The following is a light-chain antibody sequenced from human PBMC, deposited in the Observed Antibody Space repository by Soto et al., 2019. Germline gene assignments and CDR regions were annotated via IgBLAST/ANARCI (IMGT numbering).Light chain of an antibody. Sequence: DIQMTQSPSSLSASVGDRVTITCRASQSISSYLNWYQQKPGKAPKHLIYAASSLQSGVPSRFSGSGSGTDCTLTISSPQPEDFATYYCQQSYSTPWTFGQGTKVDIK. J-gene: IGKJ1*01. CDR2: AAS. CDR1: QSISSY. CDR3: QQSYSTPWT. V-gene: IGKV1-39*01.